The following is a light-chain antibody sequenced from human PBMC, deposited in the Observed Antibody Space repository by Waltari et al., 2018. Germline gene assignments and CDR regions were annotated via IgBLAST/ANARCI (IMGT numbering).Light chain of an antibody. J-gene: IGLJ3*02. V-gene: IGLV2-8*01. Sequence: QSALTQPPSASGSPGQSVTISCTGPSSDVAKSVSWYQQHPGKAPKLLIYEVSRRPSGVPERFSGAQPGNTASLTVSRLQGEDEADYYCSSYVGADDLVFGGGTRLAVI. CDR1: SSDVAKS. CDR2: EVS. CDR3: SSYVGADDLV.